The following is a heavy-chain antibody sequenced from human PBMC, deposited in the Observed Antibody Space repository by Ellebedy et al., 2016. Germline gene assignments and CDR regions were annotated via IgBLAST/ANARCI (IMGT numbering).Heavy chain of an antibody. Sequence: SETLSLTXTVSGGSISSYYWSWIRQPPGKGLEWIGYIYYSGSTNYNPSLKSRVTISVDTSKNQFSLKLSSVTAADTAVYYCARDSSLLDIVVVVAAPFDYWGQGTLVTVSS. CDR3: ARDSSLLDIVVVVAAPFDY. CDR2: IYYSGST. D-gene: IGHD2-15*01. V-gene: IGHV4-59*12. J-gene: IGHJ4*02. CDR1: GGSISSYY.